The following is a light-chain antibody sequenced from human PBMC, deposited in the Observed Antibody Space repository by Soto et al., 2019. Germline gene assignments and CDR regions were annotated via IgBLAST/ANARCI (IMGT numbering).Light chain of an antibody. CDR1: QSVFRS. V-gene: IGKV3-11*01. J-gene: IGKJ4*01. Sequence: EIVLTQSPATLSLSPGERATLSCRASQSVFRSLAWYQQRPGQAPRLLISDASNRATGVPARFSGSGSGTDFTLTISSLQSEDFAVYYCQKYDNWPLTFGGGTKVEIK. CDR2: DAS. CDR3: QKYDNWPLT.